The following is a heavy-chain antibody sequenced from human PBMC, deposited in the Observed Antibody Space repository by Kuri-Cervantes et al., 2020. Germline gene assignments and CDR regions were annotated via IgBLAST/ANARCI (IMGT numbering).Heavy chain of an antibody. Sequence: GESLKISCAASGFTFSDYYMSWIRQAPGKGLEWVSHISSSGSTIYYADSVKGRFTISRDNAKNSLFLQMNSLRAEDTAVYFCARHDTSMIHWRDRDAFDIWGQGTMVTVSS. J-gene: IGHJ3*02. D-gene: IGHD5-18*01. V-gene: IGHV3-11*04. CDR3: ARHDTSMIHWRDRDAFDI. CDR1: GFTFSDYY. CDR2: ISSSGSTI.